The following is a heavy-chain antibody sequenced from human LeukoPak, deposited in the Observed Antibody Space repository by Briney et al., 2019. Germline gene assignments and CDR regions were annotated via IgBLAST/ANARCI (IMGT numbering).Heavy chain of an antibody. CDR1: EITLSNYW. D-gene: IGHD3-22*01. Sequence: GGSLRLSCAASEITLSNYWIHWVRQAPGKGLVWVSRISYDGHNTNYADSVKGRFTISRDNSKNTLYLQMNSLRAADTAVYYCAKDPTHYRVWDDYDSTVLSYWGQGTLVTVSS. V-gene: IGHV3-74*01. J-gene: IGHJ4*02. CDR3: AKDPTHYRVWDDYDSTVLSY. CDR2: ISYDGHNT.